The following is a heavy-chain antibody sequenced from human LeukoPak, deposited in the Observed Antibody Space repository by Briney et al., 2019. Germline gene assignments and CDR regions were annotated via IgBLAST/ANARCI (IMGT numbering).Heavy chain of an antibody. CDR2: VYCSART. V-gene: IGHV4-59*13. D-gene: IGHD5-24*01. CDR1: GGSINGLY. Sequence: SETLSLTCTVYGGSINGLYWSWLRQPQGPGLEWIGNVYCSARTNYSPTLKSRVTISVDTSKTQFSLRLSSVSAAETGVYYCARGMMATVPTFFYCGEGALVSLSS. J-gene: IGHJ4*02. CDR3: ARGMMATVPTFFY.